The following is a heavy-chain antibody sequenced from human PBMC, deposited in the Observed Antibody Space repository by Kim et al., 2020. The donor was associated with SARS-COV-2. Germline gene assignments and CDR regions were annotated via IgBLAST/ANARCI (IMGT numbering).Heavy chain of an antibody. D-gene: IGHD3-22*01. J-gene: IGHJ4*02. CDR1: GFTFGDYA. CDR3: AKDVSWLLPQYYFDY. Sequence: GGSLRLSCAASGFTFGDYAMHWVRQAPGKGLEWVSGISWNSGSIGYADSVKGRFTISRDNAKNTLYLQMNSLRAEDTALYYCAKDVSWLLPQYYFDYWGQGTRATVSA. CDR2: ISWNSGSI. V-gene: IGHV3-9*01.